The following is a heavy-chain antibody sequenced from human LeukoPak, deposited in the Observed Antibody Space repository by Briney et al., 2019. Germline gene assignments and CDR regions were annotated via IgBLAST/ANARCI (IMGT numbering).Heavy chain of an antibody. J-gene: IGHJ6*03. D-gene: IGHD1-26*01. Sequence: GGSLRLSCVASGFTFGIYWMTWVRQAPGKGLECVANINEDGSEKFYVDSVKGRFTISRDNAQNSLSLQMNSLRDEDTAVYYCARDVRSGTYFYHYYMDVWGIGTTVTVSS. CDR2: INEDGSEK. CDR3: ARDVRSGTYFYHYYMDV. CDR1: GFTFGIYW. V-gene: IGHV3-7*01.